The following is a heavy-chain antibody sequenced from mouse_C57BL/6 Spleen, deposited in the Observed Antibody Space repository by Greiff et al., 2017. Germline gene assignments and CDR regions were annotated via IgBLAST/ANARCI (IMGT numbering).Heavy chain of an antibody. CDR2: IYPGDGDT. Sequence: QVQLQQSGAELVKPGASVKISCKASGYAFRSYWMNWAKQRPGKGLEWIGQIYPGDGDTNYNGKLKGKATLTADKSSSTAYMQLSSLTSEDSAVYFCARGTTVADWFAYWGQGTLVTVSA. CDR1: GYAFRSYW. CDR3: ARGTTVADWFAY. J-gene: IGHJ3*01. D-gene: IGHD1-1*01. V-gene: IGHV1-80*01.